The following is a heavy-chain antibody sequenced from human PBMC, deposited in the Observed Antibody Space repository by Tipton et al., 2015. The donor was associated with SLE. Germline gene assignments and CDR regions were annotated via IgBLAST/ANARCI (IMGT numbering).Heavy chain of an antibody. CDR3: AKDGSYGKRVDGFIDY. CDR2: ISYDGSNK. D-gene: IGHD5-18*01. V-gene: IGHV3-30*18. CDR1: GFTFSSYG. Sequence: SLRLSCAASGFTFSSYGMHWVRQAPGKGLEWVAVISYDGSNKYYADSVKGRFTISRDNSKNTLYLQMNSLRAEDTAVYYCAKDGSYGKRVDGFIDYWGQGTLVTVSS. J-gene: IGHJ4*02.